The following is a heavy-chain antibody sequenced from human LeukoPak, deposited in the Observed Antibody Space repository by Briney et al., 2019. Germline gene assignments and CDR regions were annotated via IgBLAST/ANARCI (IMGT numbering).Heavy chain of an antibody. CDR2: ISLDGRTE. Sequence: GGSLRLSCVASGFSLSNFQMYWVRQAPGKGLEWVSIISLDGRTEFYADSVKGRFTISRDTASNTMHLEMNNLRIEDTAVYYCMRDYMGWFDPWGQGSLVTVSS. V-gene: IGHV3-30*04. CDR3: MRDYMGWFDP. J-gene: IGHJ5*02. D-gene: IGHD3-10*01. CDR1: GFSLSNFQ.